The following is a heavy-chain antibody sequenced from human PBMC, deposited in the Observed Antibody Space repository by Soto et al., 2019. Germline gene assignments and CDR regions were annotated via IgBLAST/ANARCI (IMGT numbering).Heavy chain of an antibody. D-gene: IGHD6-19*01. CDR1: GGSISSNY. V-gene: IGHV4-59*01. J-gene: IGHJ4*02. CDR3: ARAAYSSGWYPLDY. Sequence: PSETLSLTCTVSGGSISSNYWSWIRQPPGKGLEWIGYIYYSGSTNYNPSLKSRVTISVDTSKNQFSLKLSSVTAADTAVYYCARAAYSSGWYPLDYWGQGTLVTVSS. CDR2: IYYSGST.